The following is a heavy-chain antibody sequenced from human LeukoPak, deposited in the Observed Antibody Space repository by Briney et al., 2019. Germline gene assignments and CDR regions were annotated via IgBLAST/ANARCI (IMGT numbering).Heavy chain of an antibody. Sequence: ASVTVSYMPSGYTFTNYGISWVRQAAGQGLEWMGWISAYNGNTNYAQKLQGRINITTGTSTRPACTELRILRSHGPAVFFWSRYLCTFGGVIVGYWGQGTLVTVSS. CDR1: GYTFTNYG. J-gene: IGHJ4*02. CDR2: ISAYNGNT. V-gene: IGHV1-18*01. CDR3: SRYLCTFGGVIVGY. D-gene: IGHD3-16*02.